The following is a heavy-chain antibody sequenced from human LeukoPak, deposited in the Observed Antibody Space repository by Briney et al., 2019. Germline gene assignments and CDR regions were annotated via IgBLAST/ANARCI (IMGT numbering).Heavy chain of an antibody. CDR1: GIIITSYW. CDR2: IKQDGSEK. V-gene: IGHV3-7*03. CDR3: ARDPSPLGQYIGYYGMDV. D-gene: IGHD5-12*01. Sequence: PGGSLRLSCAASGIIITSYWMSWVRQTPGKGLEWVANIKQDGSEKNYVDSVKGRFTISRDNAKNSLYLQMNSLRAEDTAVYYCARDPSPLGQYIGYYGMDVWGQGTTVTVSS. J-gene: IGHJ6*02.